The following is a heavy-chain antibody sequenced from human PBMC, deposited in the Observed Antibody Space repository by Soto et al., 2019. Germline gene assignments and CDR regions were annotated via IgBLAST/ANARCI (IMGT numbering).Heavy chain of an antibody. V-gene: IGHV4-4*07. CDR2: IYATGTT. Sequence: SETLSLTCTVSGASISGFYWSWIRKSAGKGLEWIGRIYATGTTDYNPSLKSRVMMSVDTSKKQFSLKLRSVTAADTAVYYCVRDGTKTLRDRFDPWGQGISVTVSS. J-gene: IGHJ5*02. CDR1: GASISGFY. D-gene: IGHD1-1*01. CDR3: VRDGTKTLRDRFDP.